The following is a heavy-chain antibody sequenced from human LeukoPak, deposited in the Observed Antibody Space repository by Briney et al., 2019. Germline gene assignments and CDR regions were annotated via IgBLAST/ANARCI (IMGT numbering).Heavy chain of an antibody. D-gene: IGHD6-6*01. CDR1: GFTFSSYS. CDR3: ARDQARARIDY. V-gene: IGHV3-21*01. Sequence: GGSLRLSCAASGFTFSSYSMNWVRQAPGKGLEWVSSISSSSSYISYADSVKSRFNISRDKAKNSLYLQMNSLRAEDTAVYYCARDQARARIDYWGQGTLVTVSS. CDR2: ISSSSSYI. J-gene: IGHJ4*02.